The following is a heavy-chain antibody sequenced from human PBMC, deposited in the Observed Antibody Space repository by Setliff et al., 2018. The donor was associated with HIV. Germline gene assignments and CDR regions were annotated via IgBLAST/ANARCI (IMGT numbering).Heavy chain of an antibody. J-gene: IGHJ4*02. D-gene: IGHD1-26*01. CDR2: IGGVGFVST. CDR3: ASSGSYYVPYFNS. V-gene: IGHV3-23*01. CDR1: GFRFSNYA. Sequence: PGGSLRLSCTASGFRFSNYAMTWVRQAPGKGLEWVATIGGVGFVSTYYADSVKGRFTISRDNSKNTLYLQMNSLRAEDTALYHCASSGSYYVPYFNSWGQGTQVTVSS.